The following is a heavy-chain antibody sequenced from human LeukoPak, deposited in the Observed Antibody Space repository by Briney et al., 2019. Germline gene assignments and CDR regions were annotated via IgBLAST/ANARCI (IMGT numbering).Heavy chain of an antibody. CDR3: ARGYWAGAFDI. D-gene: IGHD1-26*01. V-gene: IGHV4-59*01. J-gene: IGHJ3*02. CDR1: GGSISNSY. CDR2: IHYSGST. Sequence: SETLSLTCTVSGGSISNSYWSWIRQPPGKGLEWIGYIHYSGSTNYNPSLKSRVTISVDTSKNQFSLKLSSVTAADTAVYYCARGYWAGAFDIWGQGTMVTVSS.